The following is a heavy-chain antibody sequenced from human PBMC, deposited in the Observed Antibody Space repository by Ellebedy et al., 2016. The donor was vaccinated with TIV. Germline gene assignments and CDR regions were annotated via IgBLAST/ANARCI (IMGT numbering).Heavy chain of an antibody. V-gene: IGHV3-48*02. CDR2: ISSSSSAI. CDR3: ARGRDYY. Sequence: PGGSLRLSCEASGIIFSSYWMHWVRQAPGKGLEWVSYISSSSSAIYYADSVKGRFTISRDNAKNSLYLQMDSLRDEDTAVYYCARGRDYYWGQGTLVTVSS. D-gene: IGHD2-21*01. CDR1: GIIFSSYW. J-gene: IGHJ4*02.